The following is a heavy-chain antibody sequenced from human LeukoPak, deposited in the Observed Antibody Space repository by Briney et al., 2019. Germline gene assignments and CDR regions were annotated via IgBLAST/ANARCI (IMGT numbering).Heavy chain of an antibody. CDR1: GYSISTAYY. CDR3: ARDVVPDY. V-gene: IGHV4-38-2*02. D-gene: IGHD2-15*01. CDR2: IYHSGTT. Sequence: PSETLSLTCTVSGYSISTAYYWGWIRQPPGQGLEWIGSIYHSGTTYYNPSLKSRVTISVDTSKNQFSLKLSSVTATDTAVYYCARDVVPDYWGQGTLVTVSS. J-gene: IGHJ4*02.